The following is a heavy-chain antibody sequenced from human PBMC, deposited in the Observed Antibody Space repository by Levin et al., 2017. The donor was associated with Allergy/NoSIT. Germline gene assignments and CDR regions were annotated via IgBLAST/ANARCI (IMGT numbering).Heavy chain of an antibody. J-gene: IGHJ5*02. V-gene: IGHV4-4*02. D-gene: IGHD3-16*02. CDR1: GGSISSSNW. CDR2: IYHSGST. CDR3: ARGEYDYIWGSYRRWFDP. Sequence: PSETLSLTCAVSGGSISSSNWWSWVRQPPGKGLEWIGEIYHSGSTNYNPSLKSRVTISVDKSKNQFSLKLSSVTAADTAVYYCARGEYDYIWGSYRRWFDPWGQGTLVTVSS.